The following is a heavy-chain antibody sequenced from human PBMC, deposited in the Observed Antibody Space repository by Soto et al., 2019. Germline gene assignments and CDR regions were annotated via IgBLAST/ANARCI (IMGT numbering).Heavy chain of an antibody. D-gene: IGHD2-15*01. CDR2: MSGTSADT. V-gene: IGHV3-23*01. J-gene: IGHJ4*02. CDR1: GFMFSAYA. Sequence: DVHLLESGGGLVQPGGSLRLSCAASGFMFSAYAMHWVRQAPGQGLEWVSSMSGTSADTYYADSVKGRFTVSRDSSKDTLSLQLNRLRAEDTAVYFCAGEDGGGPFGYWGQGTLVIVSS. CDR3: AGEDGGGPFGY.